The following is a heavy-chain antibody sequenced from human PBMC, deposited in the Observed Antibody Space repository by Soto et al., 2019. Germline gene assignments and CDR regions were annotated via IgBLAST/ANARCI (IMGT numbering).Heavy chain of an antibody. CDR3: AKGHSSGQ. CDR2: ISGSGYNT. D-gene: IGHD5-18*01. J-gene: IGHJ4*02. Sequence: GGSLRLSCAASGFTFSTYAMNWVRQAPGKGLEWVSFISGSGYNTYYADSVKGRFTISRDNSKNTLYLQMNSLRAEDTAIYYCAKGHSSGQWGQGTLVTVSS. V-gene: IGHV3-23*01. CDR1: GFTFSTYA.